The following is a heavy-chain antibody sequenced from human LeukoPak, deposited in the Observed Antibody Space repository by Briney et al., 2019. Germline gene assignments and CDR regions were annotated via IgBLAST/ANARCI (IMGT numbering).Heavy chain of an antibody. CDR3: ARGWLADSTVVTPYNY. D-gene: IGHD4-23*01. CDR1: GGTFSSHE. J-gene: IGHJ4*02. V-gene: IGHV1-69*13. CDR2: ITPMFGIA. Sequence: SVEVSCKASGGTFSSHEISWVRQAPGQGLEWMGGITPMFGIAKYAQKFQGRVTISAVESMSTVHMELSSLRSEDTAKYYCARGWLADSTVVTPYNYWGQGTVVTVSS.